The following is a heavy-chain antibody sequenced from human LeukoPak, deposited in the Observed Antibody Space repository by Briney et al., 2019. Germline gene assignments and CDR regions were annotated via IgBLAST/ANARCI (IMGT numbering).Heavy chain of an antibody. D-gene: IGHD6-13*01. V-gene: IGHV1-18*01. Sequence: ASVKVSCKASGYTFTSYGISWVRQAPGQGLEWMGWISAYNGNTNYAQKFQGRVTITRDTSASTAYMELSSLRSEDTAVYYCARGTYSSSLGWFDPWGQGSLVTVSS. CDR1: GYTFTSYG. CDR3: ARGTYSSSLGWFDP. CDR2: ISAYNGNT. J-gene: IGHJ5*02.